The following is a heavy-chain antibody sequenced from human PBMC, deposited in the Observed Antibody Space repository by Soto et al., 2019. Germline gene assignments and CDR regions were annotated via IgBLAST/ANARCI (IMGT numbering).Heavy chain of an antibody. J-gene: IGHJ5*02. Sequence: SETLSLTCTVSGGSISSTSYYWGLIRQPPGKGLEWIGSIYYSGSTLYNPSLESRVTISVDTSKNQFTLNLRSLPAADTAVYYCVRRDGLRSPNWFDPWGQGTLVTVSS. CDR3: VRRDGLRSPNWFDP. CDR2: IYYSGST. CDR1: GGSISSTSYY. V-gene: IGHV4-39*01. D-gene: IGHD3-10*01.